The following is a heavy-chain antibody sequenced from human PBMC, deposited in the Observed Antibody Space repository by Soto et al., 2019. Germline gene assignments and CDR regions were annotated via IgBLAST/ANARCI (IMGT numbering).Heavy chain of an antibody. CDR2: IYHSGST. J-gene: IGHJ3*02. V-gene: IGHV4-30-2*01. CDR1: GGSIRSGGYS. CDR3: ARTPDI. Sequence: SDTLSLTCAVSGGSIRSGGYSWSWIRQPPGKGLEWIGYIYHSGSTYYNPSLKSRVAISVDRSKNQFSLKLSSVTAADTAVYYCARTPDIWGQGTMVT.